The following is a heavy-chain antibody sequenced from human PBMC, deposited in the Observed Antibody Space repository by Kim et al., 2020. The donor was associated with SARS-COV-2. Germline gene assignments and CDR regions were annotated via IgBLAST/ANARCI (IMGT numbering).Heavy chain of an antibody. CDR2: DGTTT. D-gene: IGHD1-1*01. CDR3: AKLPPGD. Sequence: DGTTTRYADSVKGRFTISRDSAQDTFYLQMNILRPEETAMYYCAKLPPGDWGQGTLVTVSS. V-gene: IGHV3-74*01. J-gene: IGHJ4*02.